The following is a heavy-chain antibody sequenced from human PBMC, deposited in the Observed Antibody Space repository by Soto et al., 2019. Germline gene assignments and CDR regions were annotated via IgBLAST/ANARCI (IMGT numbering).Heavy chain of an antibody. CDR1: GGTFSSYT. D-gene: IGHD2-2*01. CDR2: IIPILGIA. Sequence: QVQLVQSGAEVKKPGSSVKVSCKASGGTFSSYTISWVRQAPGQGLEWMGRIIPILGIANYAQKFQGRVTLTADKSTSTAYMELSSLRSEDMAVYYCARVVPAAILYYGMDVWGQGTTVTVSS. V-gene: IGHV1-69*02. J-gene: IGHJ6*02. CDR3: ARVVPAAILYYGMDV.